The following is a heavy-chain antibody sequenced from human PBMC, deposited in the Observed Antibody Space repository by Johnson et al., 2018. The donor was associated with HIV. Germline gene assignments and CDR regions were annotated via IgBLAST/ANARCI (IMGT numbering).Heavy chain of an antibody. CDR3: ARVRPGDNWNSGAFDI. V-gene: IGHV3-20*04. Sequence: VQLVESGGGVVRPGGSLRLSCAASGFTFDDYGMSWVRQAPGKGLEWFSGINWNGGSTGYADSVKGRFTISRVNAKNSLYLQMNSLRAEDTALYYCARVRPGDNWNSGAFDIWGQGTMVTVSS. J-gene: IGHJ3*02. D-gene: IGHD1-7*01. CDR2: INWNGGST. CDR1: GFTFDDYG.